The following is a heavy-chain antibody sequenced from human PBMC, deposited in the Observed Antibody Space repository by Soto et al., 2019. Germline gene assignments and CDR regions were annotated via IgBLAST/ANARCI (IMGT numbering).Heavy chain of an antibody. D-gene: IGHD3-3*01. V-gene: IGHV1-3*01. Sequence: GASVKVSCKASGYTFTSYAMHWVRQAPGQRLEWMGWINAGNGNTKYSQKFQGRVTITRDTSASTAYMELSSLRSEDTAVYYCAPGFYDFWSGYLNWFDPWGQGTLVTVSS. CDR2: INAGNGNT. CDR1: GYTFTSYA. CDR3: APGFYDFWSGYLNWFDP. J-gene: IGHJ5*02.